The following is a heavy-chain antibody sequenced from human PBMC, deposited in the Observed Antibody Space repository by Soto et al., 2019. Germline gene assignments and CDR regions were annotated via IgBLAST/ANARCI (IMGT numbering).Heavy chain of an antibody. D-gene: IGHD3-10*01. CDR3: ARESRFGALNY. Sequence: GGSLRLSCAASGFTFSSYGMHWVRQAPGKGLEWVAVIWYDGSNKYYADSVKGRFTISRDNSKNTLYLQMNSLRAEDTAVYYCARESRFGALNYWGQGTLVTVPS. CDR1: GFTFSSYG. J-gene: IGHJ4*02. CDR2: IWYDGSNK. V-gene: IGHV3-33*01.